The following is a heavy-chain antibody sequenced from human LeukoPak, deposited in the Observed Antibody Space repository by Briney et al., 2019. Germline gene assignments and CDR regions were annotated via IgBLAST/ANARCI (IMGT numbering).Heavy chain of an antibody. CDR3: ARHISSGGTYAHFDY. CDR2: IYYSGST. CDR1: GGSISSDY. V-gene: IGHV4-59*08. J-gene: IGHJ4*02. D-gene: IGHD1-26*01. Sequence: SETLSLICTVSGGSISSDYWSWIRQPPGKGLEWIGYIYYSGSTNCNPSLKSRVTMSLDTSKNQVSLKLNSVTAADTAVYYCARHISSGGTYAHFDYWGQGTLVTVSS.